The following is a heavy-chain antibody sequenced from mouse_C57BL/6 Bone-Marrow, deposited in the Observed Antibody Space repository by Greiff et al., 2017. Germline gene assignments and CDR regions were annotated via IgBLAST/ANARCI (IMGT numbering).Heavy chain of an antibody. J-gene: IGHJ2*01. Sequence: LVEPGASVKISCKASGYSFTGYYMNWVKQSPEKSLEWIGEINPSTGGTTYNQKFKAKATLTVDKSSSTAYMQLKSLTSEDSAVYYCARSGDGYYVDYFDYWGQGTTLTVSS. CDR1: GYSFTGYY. CDR2: INPSTGGT. D-gene: IGHD2-3*01. CDR3: ARSGDGYYVDYFDY. V-gene: IGHV1-42*01.